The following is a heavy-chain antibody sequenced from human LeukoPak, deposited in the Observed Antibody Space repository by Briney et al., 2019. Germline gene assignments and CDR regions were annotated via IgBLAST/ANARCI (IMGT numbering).Heavy chain of an antibody. D-gene: IGHD2/OR15-2a*01. V-gene: IGHV3-30*03. CDR2: VSFDVVSN. J-gene: IGHJ5*02. CDR3: ARALSPGETFLIGS. Sequence: GGSLRPSRAAAGSALSSYGIESARQAPGNWMEWLTFVSFDVVSNNYADSVGGGFTISKDNSKNTLYLEMNRLRAEDTAVYYCARALSPGETFLIGSWGQGALVSVSS. CDR1: GSALSSYG.